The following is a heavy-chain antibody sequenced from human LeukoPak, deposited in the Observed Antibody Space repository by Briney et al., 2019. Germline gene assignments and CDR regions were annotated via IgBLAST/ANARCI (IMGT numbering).Heavy chain of an antibody. Sequence: SETLSLTCAVYGGSFSGYYWSWIRQPPGKGLEWIGEINHSGSTNYNPSLKSRVTISVDTSKNQFSLKLSSVTAAATAVYYCARLKSGWELGIDYWGQGTLVTVSS. D-gene: IGHD1-26*01. CDR3: ARLKSGWELGIDY. CDR1: GGSFSGYY. V-gene: IGHV4-34*01. CDR2: INHSGST. J-gene: IGHJ4*02.